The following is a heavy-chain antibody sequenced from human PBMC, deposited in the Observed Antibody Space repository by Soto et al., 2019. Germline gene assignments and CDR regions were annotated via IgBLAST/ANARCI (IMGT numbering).Heavy chain of an antibody. CDR2: IIPILGIA. V-gene: IGHV1-69*04. CDR3: AREYINYGDYLTYNYMDV. D-gene: IGHD4-17*01. CDR1: GGTFSSYT. Sequence: GASVKVSCKASGGTFSSYTISWVRQAPGQRLKWMGRIIPILGIANYAQKLQGRVTITADKSTSTAYMELSSLRSEDTAVYYCAREYINYGDYLTYNYMDVWGKGTTVTVSS. J-gene: IGHJ6*03.